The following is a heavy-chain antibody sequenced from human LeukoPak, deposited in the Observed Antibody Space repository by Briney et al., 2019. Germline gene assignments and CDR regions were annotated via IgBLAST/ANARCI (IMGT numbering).Heavy chain of an antibody. D-gene: IGHD2-2*01. CDR3: ARVVVPAAPLPCMDV. V-gene: IGHV1-2*02. J-gene: IGHJ6*02. CDR1: GYTFTGYD. Sequence: ASVKVSCKASGYTFTGYDMNWVRQAPGQRLEWMGWINANSGGTNYAQKFQGRVTITRDTSISTAYMELSRMRADDTAAYYCARVVVPAAPLPCMDVWGQGTTVTVSS. CDR2: INANSGGT.